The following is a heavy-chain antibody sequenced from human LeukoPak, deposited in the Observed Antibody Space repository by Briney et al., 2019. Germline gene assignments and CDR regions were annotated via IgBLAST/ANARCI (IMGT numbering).Heavy chain of an antibody. CDR2: INHSGST. CDR1: DGSLTSNVYY. D-gene: IGHD6-13*01. Sequence: PSETLSLTCTVSDGSLTSNVYYWGWIRQPPGKGLEYMGSINHSGSTHCHPSLKSRVTISVDTSKNQFSLKLNSVTAADTAVYYCARLVGIAADGTGGDYWGQGTLVTVSS. V-gene: IGHV4-39*01. J-gene: IGHJ4*02. CDR3: ARLVGIAADGTGGDY.